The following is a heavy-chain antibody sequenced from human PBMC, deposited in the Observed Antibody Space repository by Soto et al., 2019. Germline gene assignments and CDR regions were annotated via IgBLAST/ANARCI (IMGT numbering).Heavy chain of an antibody. J-gene: IGHJ6*02. CDR2: ISTGGTYL. V-gene: IGHV3-21*06. CDR1: GFSFRTQT. CDR3: VKGGEDITSPYGMDV. D-gene: IGHD2-2*01. Sequence: GGSLRLSCVASGFSFRTQTLVWVRQAPGNGLEWVSYISTGGTYLEYAHSVKGRFTISRDDAAGSVFLQRNRLKGDDTAVYYCVKGGEDITSPYGMDVWDQGTT.